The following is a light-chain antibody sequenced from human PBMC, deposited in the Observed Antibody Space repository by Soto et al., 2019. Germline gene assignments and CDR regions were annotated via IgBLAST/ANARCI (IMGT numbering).Light chain of an antibody. CDR2: ANS. Sequence: QSVLTQPPSVSGAPGQRVTISCTGSSSNIGANYDVHWYQQRPGTAPKLLIFANSNRPSGVPDRFSGSKSGTSASLVITGLQAEDGGDYYGQASDSTRSARYGFGTGTKLTGL. CDR1: SSNIGANYD. CDR3: QASDSTRSARYG. J-gene: IGLJ1*01. V-gene: IGLV1-40*01.